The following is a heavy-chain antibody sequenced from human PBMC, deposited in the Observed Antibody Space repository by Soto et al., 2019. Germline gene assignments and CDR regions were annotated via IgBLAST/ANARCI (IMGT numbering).Heavy chain of an antibody. D-gene: IGHD4-4*01. CDR3: ARDPAIYSGKFDYGLDV. CDR2: IGTRGRTI. J-gene: IGHJ6*02. V-gene: IGHV3-48*03. Sequence: EVQLVESGGGLVQAGGSLRLFCAASGFTFSNYEMNLVRQAPGKGLEWVSYIGTRGRTIYYADSVKGRFTISRDNAKNSLYLQMNSLRAEDTAVYYCARDPAIYSGKFDYGLDVWGQGTTVTVSS. CDR1: GFTFSNYE.